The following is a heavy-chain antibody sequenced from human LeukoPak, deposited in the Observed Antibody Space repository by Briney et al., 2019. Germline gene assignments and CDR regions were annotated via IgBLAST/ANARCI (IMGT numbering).Heavy chain of an antibody. J-gene: IGHJ6*03. CDR1: GGTFSSYA. Sequence: SVKVSCKASGGTFSSYAISWVRQAPGQGLEWMGRIIPILGIANYAQKFQGRVTITADKSTSTAYMELSSLRSEDTAVYYCARAPLQYYYYYMDVWGKGTTVTVSS. V-gene: IGHV1-69*04. CDR2: IIPILGIA. CDR3: ARAPLQYYYYYMDV.